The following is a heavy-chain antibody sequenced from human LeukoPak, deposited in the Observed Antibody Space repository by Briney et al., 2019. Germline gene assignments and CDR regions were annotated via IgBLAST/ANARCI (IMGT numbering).Heavy chain of an antibody. CDR2: VGGSDNFI. J-gene: IGHJ4*02. D-gene: IGHD6-19*01. Sequence: GGSLRLSCAASGFSVSDYHISWVRQAPGKGLEWISDVGGSDNFISYSDSVKGRFTISRDYANNSLYLQMNSLRVDDTAVYYCAREPVAGTFDYWGQGTLVTVSS. CDR3: AREPVAGTFDY. CDR1: GFSVSDYH. V-gene: IGHV3-11*01.